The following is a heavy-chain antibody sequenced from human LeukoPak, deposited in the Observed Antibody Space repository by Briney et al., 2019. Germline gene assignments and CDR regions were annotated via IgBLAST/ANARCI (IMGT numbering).Heavy chain of an antibody. Sequence: PSETLSLTCTVSGGSISSDGYYWSWIREHPGKGLEWIGYIYYSGSTYYNPSLKSRVTISVDTSKNQFSLKLSSVTAADTAVYYCAIGSCGGDCSYFDYWGQGPLVTVSS. CDR3: AIGSCGGDCSYFDY. CDR1: GGSISSDGYY. J-gene: IGHJ4*02. CDR2: IYYSGST. V-gene: IGHV4-31*03. D-gene: IGHD2-21*02.